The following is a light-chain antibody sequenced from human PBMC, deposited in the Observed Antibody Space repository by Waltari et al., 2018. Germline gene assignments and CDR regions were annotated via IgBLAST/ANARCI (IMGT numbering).Light chain of an antibody. V-gene: IGKV4-1*01. Sequence: DIVMTQSLDSLALPLGARATIHCRSSQSLLFSSNHKNYLAWYQKKPGQPPKLLIYWASTRDSGVPDRFSGSGSGTDFTLTISGLQAEDVAVYYCQQYFTTPRAFGQGTKVEIK. CDR3: QQYFTTPRA. CDR2: WAS. CDR1: QSLLFSSNHKNY. J-gene: IGKJ1*01.